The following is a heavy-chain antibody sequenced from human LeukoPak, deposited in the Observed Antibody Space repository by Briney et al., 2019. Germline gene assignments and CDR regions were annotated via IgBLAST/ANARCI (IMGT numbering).Heavy chain of an antibody. CDR2: VNYRGST. J-gene: IGHJ6*03. CDR3: ARVGDLFRAHRVRGLSPDFYYMDV. Sequence: SETLSLTCAVSGGSFSDFYWNWIGQRPGKGLEWIGEVNYRGSTYDNSSLKSRVIISLDTSQNQFSLKLSSVTAADTGVYYCARVGDLFRAHRVRGLSPDFYYMDVWGKGTTVTVSS. V-gene: IGHV4-34*01. CDR1: GGSFSDFY. D-gene: IGHD3-10*01.